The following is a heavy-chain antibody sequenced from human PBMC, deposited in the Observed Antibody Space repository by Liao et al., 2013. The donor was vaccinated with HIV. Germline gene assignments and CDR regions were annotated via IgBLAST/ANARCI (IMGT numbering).Heavy chain of an antibody. Sequence: QLQLQESGPGLVKPSETLSLTCTVSGGSISSSSYYWGWIRQPPGKGLEWIGSIYYSGSTYYNPSLKSRVTISVDTSKNQFSLKLSSVTAADTAVYYCARGTGHSNWPLADHWGQGTLVTVSA. J-gene: IGHJ4*02. CDR2: IYYSGST. CDR3: ARGTGHSNWPLADH. V-gene: IGHV4-39*07. D-gene: IGHD1-14*01. CDR1: GGSISSSSYY.